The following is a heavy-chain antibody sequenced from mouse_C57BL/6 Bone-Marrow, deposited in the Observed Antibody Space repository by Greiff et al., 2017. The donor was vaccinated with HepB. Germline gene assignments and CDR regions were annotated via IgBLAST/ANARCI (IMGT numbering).Heavy chain of an antibody. CDR1: GFSINSDCY. J-gene: IGHJ1*03. V-gene: IGHV3-3*01. CDR2: TFYSGIT. Sequence: EVKLVESGPSLVRPSQTLSLTCTVTGFSINSDCYWIWIRQFPGNKLEYIGYTFYSGITYYNPSLESRTYITRDTSKNQFSLKLSSVTTEDTATYYCARDRMDYESCWYFDVWGTGTTVTVSS. D-gene: IGHD2-4*01. CDR3: ARDRMDYESCWYFDV.